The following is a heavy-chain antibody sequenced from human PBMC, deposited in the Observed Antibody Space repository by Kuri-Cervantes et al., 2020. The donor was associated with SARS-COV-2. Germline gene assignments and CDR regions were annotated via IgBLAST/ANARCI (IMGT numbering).Heavy chain of an antibody. D-gene: IGHD3-3*01. CDR1: GFTFSSYS. CDR2: ISSSSSYI. J-gene: IGHJ6*02. CDR3: TTDTPLSQHYDFWSGYHYGMDV. Sequence: GESLKISCAASGFTFSSYSMNWVRQAPGKGLEWVSSISSSSSYIYYADSVKGRFTISRDNAKNSLYLQMNSLRAEDTAVYYCTTDTPLSQHYDFWSGYHYGMDVWGQGATVTVSS. V-gene: IGHV3-21*01.